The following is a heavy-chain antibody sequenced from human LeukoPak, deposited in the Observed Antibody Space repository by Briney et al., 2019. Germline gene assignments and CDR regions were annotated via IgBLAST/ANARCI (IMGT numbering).Heavy chain of an antibody. CDR1: GGSVTSGNYY. CDR3: AREPPGY. Sequence: SQTLSLTCTVSGGSVTSGNYYWNWTRQPAGKGLEWIGRIYTNGGASYNPSLKSRVTISIDASKNQFSLKLSSVTAADTAVYYCAREPPGYWGQGILVTVSS. V-gene: IGHV4-61*02. J-gene: IGHJ4*02. CDR2: IYTNGGA.